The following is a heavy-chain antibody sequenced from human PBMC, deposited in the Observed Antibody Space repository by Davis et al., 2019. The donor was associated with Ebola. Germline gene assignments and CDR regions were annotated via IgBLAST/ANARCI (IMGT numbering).Heavy chain of an antibody. CDR3: AKPTQSSSGVGRYFDY. V-gene: IGHV3-23*01. Sequence: PGGSLRLSCAASGFTFSSYAMSWVRQAPGKGLEWVSAIGGSGDSTYYADSVKGRFTISRDNSKNTLYPQMNSLRAEDTAVYYCAKPTQSSSGVGRYFDYWGQGTLVTVSS. J-gene: IGHJ4*02. CDR1: GFTFSSYA. CDR2: IGGSGDST. D-gene: IGHD6-6*01.